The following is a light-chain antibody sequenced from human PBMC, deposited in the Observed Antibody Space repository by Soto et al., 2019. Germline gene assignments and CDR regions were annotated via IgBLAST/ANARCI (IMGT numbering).Light chain of an antibody. CDR3: QQYNNWPPIT. J-gene: IGKJ5*01. CDR1: QSVRTN. CDR2: GAS. V-gene: IGKV3-15*01. Sequence: IVMTQYPDTLSVSPGETVTLSCRARQSVRTNLAWYQHKPGQSPRLLIYGASNRATGIPARFSGSGSGTEFTLTISSLQSEDFAVYYCQQYNNWPPITFGQGTRLEIK.